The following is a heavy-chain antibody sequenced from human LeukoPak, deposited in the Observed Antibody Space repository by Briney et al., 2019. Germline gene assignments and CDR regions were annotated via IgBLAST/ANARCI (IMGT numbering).Heavy chain of an antibody. J-gene: IGHJ4*02. V-gene: IGHV4-34*01. CDR3: ARTVNYYDSSGYGY. Sequence: SETLSLTCAVYGGSFSGYYWSWIRQPPGKGLEWIGEINHSGNTNYNPSLKSRVTISVDTSKNQFSLKLSSVTAADTAVYYCARTVNYYDSSGYGYWGQGTLVTVSS. D-gene: IGHD3-22*01. CDR1: GGSFSGYY. CDR2: INHSGNT.